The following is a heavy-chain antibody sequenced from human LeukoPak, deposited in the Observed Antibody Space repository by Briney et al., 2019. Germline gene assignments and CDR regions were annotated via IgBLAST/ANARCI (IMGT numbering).Heavy chain of an antibody. Sequence: GGSLRLSCAASGFTVNSYYIHWVRQSPGKGLEWVSVIYTGGSKYYADSVKGRFITSRDNSNNTVNLQLNSLRAEDTAVYFCAREPPMVGDYYYGMDVWGQGTTVTVSS. CDR1: GFTVNSYY. J-gene: IGHJ6*02. V-gene: IGHV3-66*01. CDR3: AREPPMVGDYYYGMDV. D-gene: IGHD3-10*02. CDR2: IYTGGSK.